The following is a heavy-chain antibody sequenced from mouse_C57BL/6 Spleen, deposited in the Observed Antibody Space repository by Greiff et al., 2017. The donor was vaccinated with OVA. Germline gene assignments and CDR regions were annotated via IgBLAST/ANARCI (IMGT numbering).Heavy chain of an antibody. J-gene: IGHJ2*01. CDR3: ARFPSYQDYFDY. Sequence: QVQLQQPGAELVKPGASVKLSCKASGYTFTSYWMQWVKQRPGQGLEWIGEIDPSDSYTNYNQKFKGKATLTVDTSSSTAYMQLSSLTSEDSAVYYCARFPSYQDYFDYWGQGTTLTVSS. V-gene: IGHV1-50*01. CDR1: GYTFTSYW. CDR2: IDPSDSYT. D-gene: IGHD2-10*01.